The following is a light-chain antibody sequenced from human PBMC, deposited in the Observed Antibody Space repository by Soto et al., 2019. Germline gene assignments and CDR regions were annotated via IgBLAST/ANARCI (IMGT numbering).Light chain of an antibody. V-gene: IGKV3-20*01. Sequence: EFVLTQSPGTLSLSPWERATLSCRASQTVRNNYLAWYQQKPGQATRLLIYDASSRATGIPDRFSGGGSGTDFTLTISRLEPEDFAVYYCQQFSSYPLTFGGGTKVDIK. CDR2: DAS. CDR3: QQFSSYPLT. J-gene: IGKJ4*01. CDR1: QTVRNNY.